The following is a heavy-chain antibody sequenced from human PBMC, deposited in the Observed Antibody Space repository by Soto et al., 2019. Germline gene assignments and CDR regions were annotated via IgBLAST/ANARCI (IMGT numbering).Heavy chain of an antibody. D-gene: IGHD3-16*02. V-gene: IGHV3-7*03. CDR2: IKQDGSEK. CDR1: GFTFSSYW. Sequence: GGSLRLSCAASGFTFSSYWMSWVRQAPGKGLEWVANIKQDGSEKYYVDSVKGRFTISRDNAKNSLYLQMNSLRAEDTAVYYCARVLGELSPQFDYLGQGTLVTVSS. J-gene: IGHJ4*02. CDR3: ARVLGELSPQFDY.